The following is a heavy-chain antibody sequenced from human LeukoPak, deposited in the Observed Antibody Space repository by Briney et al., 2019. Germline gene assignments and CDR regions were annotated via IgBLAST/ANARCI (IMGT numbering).Heavy chain of an antibody. CDR1: GYSISSGYY. Sequence: PSETLSLTCTVSGYSISSGYYWGWIRPPPGKGLEWIGSIYHSGSTYYNPSLKSRVTISVDTSKNQFSLKVRSVTAADTALYYCARAHERGATIKGKWFDPWGQGTLVTVSS. CDR3: ARAHERGATIKGKWFDP. D-gene: IGHD5-12*01. J-gene: IGHJ5*02. CDR2: IYHSGST. V-gene: IGHV4-38-2*02.